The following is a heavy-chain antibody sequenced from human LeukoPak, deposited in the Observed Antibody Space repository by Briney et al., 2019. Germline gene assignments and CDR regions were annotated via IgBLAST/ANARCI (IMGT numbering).Heavy chain of an antibody. CDR2: INHSGST. J-gene: IGHJ3*02. Sequence: SETLSLTCAVSGGSFSGYYWSWIRQPPGKGLEWIGEINHSGSTNYNPSLKSRVTISVDTSKNQFSLKLSSVTAADTAVYYCARKIPCSDGSCYPINIWGQGTMVTVSS. CDR1: GGSFSGYY. V-gene: IGHV4-34*01. D-gene: IGHD2-15*01. CDR3: ARKIPCSDGSCYPINI.